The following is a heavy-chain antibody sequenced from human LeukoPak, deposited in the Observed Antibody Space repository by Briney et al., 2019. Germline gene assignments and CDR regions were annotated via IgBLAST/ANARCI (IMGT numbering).Heavy chain of an antibody. J-gene: IGHJ2*01. CDR2: ISSHGTT. CDR1: GFRFVDYN. CDR3: ARGVPATISDWYFDL. V-gene: IGHV3-69-1*01. Sequence: GSLRLSCAGSGFRFVDYNLNWVRQAPGKGLEWISYISSHGTTFYADSVKGRFTISRDNASNSLSLHMNSLRAADTAVYYCARGVPATISDWYFDLWGRGTLVTVSS. D-gene: IGHD2-2*01.